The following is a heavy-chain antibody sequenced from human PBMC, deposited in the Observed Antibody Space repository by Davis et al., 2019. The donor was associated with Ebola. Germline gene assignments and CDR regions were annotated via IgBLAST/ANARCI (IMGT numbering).Heavy chain of an antibody. CDR1: GGSFSGYY. Sequence: MPSETLSLTCAVYGGSFSGYYWSWIRQPPGKGLEWIGEINHSGSTNYNPSLKSRVTISVDKSKNQFSLKLSSVTAADTAVYYCARGQIFGVVKYYYYGMDVWGQGTTVTVSS. CDR3: ARGQIFGVVKYYYYGMDV. V-gene: IGHV4-34*01. CDR2: INHSGST. D-gene: IGHD3-3*01. J-gene: IGHJ6*02.